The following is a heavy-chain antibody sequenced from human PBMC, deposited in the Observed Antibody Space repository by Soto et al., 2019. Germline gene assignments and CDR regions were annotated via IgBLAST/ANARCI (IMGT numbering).Heavy chain of an antibody. V-gene: IGHV4-59*01. Sequence: PSETLSLTCTVSGGSISSYYWSWIRQPPGKGLEWIGYIYYSGSTNYNPSLKSRVTISVDTSKNQFSLKLSSVTAADTAVYYCAREDIVVVPAAPKRTYYYYGMDVWGQGTTVTVSS. D-gene: IGHD2-2*01. CDR2: IYYSGST. CDR3: AREDIVVVPAAPKRTYYYYGMDV. CDR1: GGSISSYY. J-gene: IGHJ6*02.